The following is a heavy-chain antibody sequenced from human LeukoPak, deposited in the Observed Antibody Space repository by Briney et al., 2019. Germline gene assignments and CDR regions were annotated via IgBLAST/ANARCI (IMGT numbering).Heavy chain of an antibody. V-gene: IGHV1-3*03. J-gene: IGHJ6*04. CDR1: GYTFTTYA. Sequence: ASVKVSCKASGYTFTTYAMHWVRQAPGQTLEWLGWINPANGYARYSQELQGRVSITRDTSASAAYLELSSLRSEDTAVYYCAELGITMIGGVWGKGTTVTISS. D-gene: IGHD3-10*02. CDR2: INPANGYA. CDR3: AELGITMIGGV.